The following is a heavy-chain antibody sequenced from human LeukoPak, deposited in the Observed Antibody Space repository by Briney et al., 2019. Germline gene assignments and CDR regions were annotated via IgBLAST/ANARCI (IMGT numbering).Heavy chain of an antibody. V-gene: IGHV1-18*01. J-gene: IGHJ5*02. CDR1: GYTFTSYG. D-gene: IGHD6-13*01. Sequence: APVKLSCKASGYTFTSYGISWVRQAPGQGLEWMGWISAYNGNTNYAQKLQGRVTMTTDTSTSTAYMELRSLRSDDTAVYYCARGVIAAGDNWFDPWGKGTMVTVSS. CDR3: ARGVIAAGDNWFDP. CDR2: ISAYNGNT.